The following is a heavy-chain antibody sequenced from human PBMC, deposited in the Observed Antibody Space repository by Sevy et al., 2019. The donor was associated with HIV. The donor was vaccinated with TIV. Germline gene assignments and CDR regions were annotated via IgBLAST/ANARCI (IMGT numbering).Heavy chain of an antibody. D-gene: IGHD6-13*01. CDR3: ARSMEQQLDAFDI. CDR2: IYSYGET. CDR1: GASIRDSSYY. V-gene: IGHV4-39*01. J-gene: IGHJ3*02. Sequence: SETLSITCTVSGASIRDSSYYWAWIRQPPGKGLEWIGNIYSYGETYYNSSLKSRVTISVDTSKNQFSLSLTSVTAADMAIYFCARSMEQQLDAFDIWGQGTMVTVSS.